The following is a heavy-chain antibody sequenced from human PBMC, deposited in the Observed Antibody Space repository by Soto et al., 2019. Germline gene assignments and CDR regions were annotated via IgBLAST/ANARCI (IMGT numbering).Heavy chain of an antibody. CDR1: GFTFSSYA. CDR3: GKEPHPQPPYSFDS. Sequence: PVGSLRLSCAASGFTFSSYAMSWVRQAPGKGLEWVSAISGSVGRTYYADSVKVRFTTSRDNSKDPLYLQMNNLRAGDTAVYYFGKEPHPQPPYSFDSGGREPLVPVS. V-gene: IGHV3-23*01. J-gene: IGHJ4*02. CDR2: ISGSVGRT. D-gene: IGHD2-15*01.